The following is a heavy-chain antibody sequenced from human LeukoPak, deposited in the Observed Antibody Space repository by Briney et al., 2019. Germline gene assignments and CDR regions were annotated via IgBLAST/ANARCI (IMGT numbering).Heavy chain of an antibody. Sequence: SETLSLTCAVYGGSFSGYYWSWIRQPPGKGLEWIGEINHSGSTNYNPSLKSRVTISVDTSKDQFSLKLSSVTAADTAVYYCARAPYYYGSGSYAHWFDPWGQGTLVTVSS. J-gene: IGHJ5*02. CDR3: ARAPYYYGSGSYAHWFDP. D-gene: IGHD3-10*01. V-gene: IGHV4-34*01. CDR1: GGSFSGYY. CDR2: INHSGST.